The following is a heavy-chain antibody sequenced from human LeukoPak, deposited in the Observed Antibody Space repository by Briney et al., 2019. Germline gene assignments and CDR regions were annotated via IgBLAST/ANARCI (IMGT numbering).Heavy chain of an antibody. CDR3: ARRPSYCGGDCTLDY. V-gene: IGHV4-34*01. D-gene: IGHD2-21*01. CDR2: INHSGST. J-gene: IGHJ4*02. CDR1: GGSFSGYY. Sequence: SETLSLTCAVYGGSFSGYYWSWIRQPPGKGLEWIGEINHSGSTNYNPSPKSRVTISVDTSKNQFSLKLSSVTAADTAVYYCARRPSYCGGDCTLDYWGQGTLVTVSS.